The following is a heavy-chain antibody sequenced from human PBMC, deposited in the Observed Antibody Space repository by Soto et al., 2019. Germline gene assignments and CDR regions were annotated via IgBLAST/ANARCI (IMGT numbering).Heavy chain of an antibody. V-gene: IGHV3-30*18. CDR1: GFTFRNYG. D-gene: IGHD6-13*01. J-gene: IGHJ4*02. Sequence: QVQLVESGGGVVQPGRSLRLSCAASGFTFRNYGIHWVRQAPGKGLEWVAVISSDGGNKYHADSVKGRFTISRDNSKDTLYLQMNSLRAEDTAVYYCAKDGDIAAAGYYFDYWGQEALVTVSS. CDR2: ISSDGGNK. CDR3: AKDGDIAAAGYYFDY.